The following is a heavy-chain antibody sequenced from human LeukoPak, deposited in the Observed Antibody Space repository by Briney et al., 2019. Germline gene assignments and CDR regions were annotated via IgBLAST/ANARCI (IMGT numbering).Heavy chain of an antibody. Sequence: SETLSLTCTVSGGSISSSSYYWGWIRQPPGKGLEWIGSIYYSGSTYYNPSLKSRVTISVDTSKNQFSLKLSSVTAADTAVYYCARGSGQRDGYGFDYWGQGTLVTVSS. CDR2: IYYSGST. CDR3: ARGSGQRDGYGFDY. J-gene: IGHJ4*02. D-gene: IGHD5-24*01. V-gene: IGHV4-39*01. CDR1: GGSISSSSYY.